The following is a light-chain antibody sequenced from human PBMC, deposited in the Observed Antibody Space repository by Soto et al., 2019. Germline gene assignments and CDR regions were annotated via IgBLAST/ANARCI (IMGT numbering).Light chain of an antibody. CDR2: EVS. Sequence: QSALTQPASVSGSPGQSITISCTGTSSDVGGYDDVSWYQQHPGKAPKLLIHEVSDRPSGVSNRFSGSKSGNTASLTISGLQAEDEADYYCSSYTDTSTWLFGGGTKLTVL. V-gene: IGLV2-14*01. CDR3: SSYTDTSTWL. CDR1: SSDVGGYDD. J-gene: IGLJ3*02.